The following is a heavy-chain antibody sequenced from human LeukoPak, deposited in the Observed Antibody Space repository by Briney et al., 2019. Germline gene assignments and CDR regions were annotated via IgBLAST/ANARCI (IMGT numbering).Heavy chain of an antibody. CDR1: GFTFSSYA. CDR2: ISGSGGSA. Sequence: PGGSLRLSCAASGFTFSSYAMSWVRQAPGKGLEWVSVISGSGGSAYYADSVKGRFTISRDNSKNTLYLQMNSLRAEDTAVYYCAKDPSGGDGYNFFDHWGQGTLVTVSS. J-gene: IGHJ4*02. V-gene: IGHV3-23*01. D-gene: IGHD5-24*01. CDR3: AKDPSGGDGYNFFDH.